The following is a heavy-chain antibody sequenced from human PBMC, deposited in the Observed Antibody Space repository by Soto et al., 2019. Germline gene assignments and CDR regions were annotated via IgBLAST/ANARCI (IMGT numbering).Heavy chain of an antibody. J-gene: IGHJ4*02. CDR3: AKDGYSGYDLFSFDY. CDR1: GFTFSSYG. V-gene: IGHV3-30*18. D-gene: IGHD5-12*01. CDR2: ISYDGSNK. Sequence: GGSLRLSCAASGFTFSSYGMHWVLQAPCKGLEWVAVISYDGSNKYYADSVKGRFTISRDNSKNTLYLQMNSLRAEDTAVYYCAKDGYSGYDLFSFDYWGQGTLVTVSS.